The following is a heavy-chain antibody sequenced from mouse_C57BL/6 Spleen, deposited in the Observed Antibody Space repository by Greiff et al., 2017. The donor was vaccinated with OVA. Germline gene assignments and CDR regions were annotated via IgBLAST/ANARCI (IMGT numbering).Heavy chain of an antibody. CDR1: GFTFSDYG. Sequence: EVKLQESGGGLVKPGGSLKLSCAASGFTFSDYGMHWVRQAPEKGLEWVAYISSGSSTIYYADTVKGRFTISRDNAKNTLFLQMTSLRSEDTAMYYCARENDYGGGYFDYWGQGTTLTVSS. CDR3: ARENDYGGGYFDY. CDR2: ISSGSSTI. D-gene: IGHD2-4*01. J-gene: IGHJ2*01. V-gene: IGHV5-17*01.